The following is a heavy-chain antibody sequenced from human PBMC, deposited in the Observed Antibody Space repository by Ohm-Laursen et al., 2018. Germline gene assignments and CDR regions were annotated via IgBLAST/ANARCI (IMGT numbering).Heavy chain of an antibody. V-gene: IGHV1-8*01. CDR2: INPNSGNT. CDR3: AGDGTGSNAFDI. Sequence: ASVKVSCNASGYNFIGYYMHWVRQAPGQGLEWMGWINPNSGNTGYAKKFQGRVTMTRNTSISTAYMELSSLRSEDTAVYYCAGDGTGSNAFDIWGQGTMVTVSS. CDR1: GYNFIGYY. J-gene: IGHJ3*02. D-gene: IGHD7-27*01.